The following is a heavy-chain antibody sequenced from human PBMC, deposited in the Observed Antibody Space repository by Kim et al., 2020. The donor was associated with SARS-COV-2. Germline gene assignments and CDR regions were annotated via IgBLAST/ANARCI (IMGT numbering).Heavy chain of an antibody. V-gene: IGHV4-34*01. CDR3: ARVDRAGSSWYDY. D-gene: IGHD6-13*01. J-gene: IGHJ4*02. Sequence: STPSLKSRVTIAVDTSKNQFSLKLSSVTAADTAVYYCARVDRAGSSWYDYWGQGTLVTVSS.